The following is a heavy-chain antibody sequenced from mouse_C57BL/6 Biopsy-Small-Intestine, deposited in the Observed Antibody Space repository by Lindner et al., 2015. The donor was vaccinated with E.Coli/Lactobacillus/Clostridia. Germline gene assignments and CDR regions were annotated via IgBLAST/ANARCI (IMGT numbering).Heavy chain of an antibody. V-gene: IGHV1-54*01. D-gene: IGHD1-1*02. CDR1: GYAFTNYL. J-gene: IGHJ2*01. Sequence: VQLQESGAELVRPGTSVKVSCKASGYAFTNYLIEWVKQRPGQGLEWIGVINPGSGGTNYNEKFKGKATLTADKSSSTAYMQLSSLTSEDSAVYFYARGVVNYYFDYWGQGTTLTVSS. CDR3: ARGVVNYYFDY. CDR2: INPGSGGT.